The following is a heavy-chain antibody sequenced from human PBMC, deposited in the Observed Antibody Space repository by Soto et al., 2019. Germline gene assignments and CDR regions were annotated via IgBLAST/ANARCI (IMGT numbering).Heavy chain of an antibody. Sequence: SETLSLTCTVSGGSISSYYWSWIRQPPGKGLEWIGYIYYTGSTNYNPSLKSRVTISVDTSKNQFSLKLSSVTAADTAVYYCARASGCSGDSCAFDPWGQGTLVTVSS. J-gene: IGHJ5*02. CDR2: IYYTGST. CDR3: ARASGCSGDSCAFDP. CDR1: GGSISSYY. D-gene: IGHD2-15*01. V-gene: IGHV4-59*01.